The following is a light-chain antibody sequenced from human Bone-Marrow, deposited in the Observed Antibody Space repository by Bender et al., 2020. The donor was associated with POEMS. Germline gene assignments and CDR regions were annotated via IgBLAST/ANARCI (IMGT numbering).Light chain of an antibody. V-gene: IGLV1-47*01. CDR3: QSYDNSLSGWV. Sequence: QSMLTQPPSESGTPGQRVTISCSGSSSNIGTNYVYWYQQVSGTAPKLLIFKNTHRPSGVPDRFSGSKSGTSASLAITGLQAGEEGDYYCQSYDNSLSGWVFGGGTKLTVL. CDR1: SSNIGTNY. J-gene: IGLJ3*02. CDR2: KNT.